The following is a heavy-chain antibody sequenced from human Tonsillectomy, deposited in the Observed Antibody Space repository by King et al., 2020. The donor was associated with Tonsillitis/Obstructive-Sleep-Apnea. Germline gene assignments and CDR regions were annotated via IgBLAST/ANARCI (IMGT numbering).Heavy chain of an antibody. V-gene: IGHV5-10-1*01. CDR1: GYSFTNYW. J-gene: IGHJ6*03. Sequence: QLVQSGAEVKKPGASLRISCKGSGYSFTNYWIDWVRQMPGKGLEWMGTIDPSDSYTNYSPSFQGHVTISADKSISTAYLQWSSLKASDTAMYYCARRYFDGHYSYYMDVWGKGTTVTVSS. CDR3: ARRYFDGHYSYYMDV. CDR2: IDPSDSYT. D-gene: IGHD3-9*01.